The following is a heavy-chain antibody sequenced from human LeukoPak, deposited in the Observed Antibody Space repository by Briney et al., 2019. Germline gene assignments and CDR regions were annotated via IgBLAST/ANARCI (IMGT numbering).Heavy chain of an antibody. CDR3: AKSAPDTHATFDY. CDR1: GFSFSSYG. V-gene: IGHV3-33*03. D-gene: IGHD5-24*01. Sequence: TGGSLRLSCAASGFSFSSYGMHWVRQAPGKGLEWVAVIWYDGSYEYYADSVRGRFTISRDNSKNTLYLQMNSLRAEDTAVYYCAKSAPDTHATFDYWGQGTLVTVSS. CDR2: IWYDGSYE. J-gene: IGHJ4*02.